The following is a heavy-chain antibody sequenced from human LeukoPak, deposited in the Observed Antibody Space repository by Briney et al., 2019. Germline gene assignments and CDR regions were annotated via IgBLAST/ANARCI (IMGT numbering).Heavy chain of an antibody. CDR1: GFTVSSNY. D-gene: IGHD3-9*01. CDR3: ARGILRYFDWPY. Sequence: GGSLRLSCAASGFTVSSNYMSWVRQAPGKGLEWVSVIYSGGTTYYADSVKGRFTISRDNSKNTLYLQMNSLRAEDTAVYYCARGILRYFDWPYWGQGTLVTVSS. J-gene: IGHJ4*02. V-gene: IGHV3-53*01. CDR2: IYSGGTT.